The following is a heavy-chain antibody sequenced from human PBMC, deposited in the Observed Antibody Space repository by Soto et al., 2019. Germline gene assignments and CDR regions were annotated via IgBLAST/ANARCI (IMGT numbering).Heavy chain of an antibody. CDR3: ARTLDYGHMDV. Sequence: QVQMQESGPGLVKPSETLSLTCTVSGDSVRNQYWSWIRRPPGRGLEWIGYIYRSGSTKYNPSLKSRLTISVSTSKNQFSLKLSSVTAADTAVYYCARTLDYGHMDVWGKGTKGTVSS. V-gene: IGHV4-4*09. CDR1: GDSVRNQY. D-gene: IGHD3-16*01. CDR2: IYRSGST. J-gene: IGHJ6*03.